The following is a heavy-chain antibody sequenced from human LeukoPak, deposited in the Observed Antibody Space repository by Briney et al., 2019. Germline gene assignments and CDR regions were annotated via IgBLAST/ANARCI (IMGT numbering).Heavy chain of an antibody. Sequence: GGSLRLPCAASGFTFSSYWMTWVRQAPGKGLEWVAYVNEDGSSKYYVDSVKGRFTISRDNAKNSLYLQMNSLRAEDTAVFYCARAAIHYYGSGSYRFYFDYWGQGILVTVSS. V-gene: IGHV3-7*01. CDR3: ARAAIHYYGSGSYRFYFDY. D-gene: IGHD3-10*01. CDR1: GFTFSSYW. J-gene: IGHJ4*02. CDR2: VNEDGSSK.